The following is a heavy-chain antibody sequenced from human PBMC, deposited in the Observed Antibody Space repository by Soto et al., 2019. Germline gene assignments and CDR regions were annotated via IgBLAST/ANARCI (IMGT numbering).Heavy chain of an antibody. CDR3: ARIPLGSGSPIDY. D-gene: IGHD3-22*01. Sequence: SETLSLTCAVSGYSISSGYYWGWIRQPPGKGLEWIGSIYHSGSTYYNPSLKSRVTISGDTSKNQFSLKLSSVTAADTAVEYCARIPLGSGSPIDYWGQGTLVTVSS. CDR2: IYHSGST. J-gene: IGHJ4*02. V-gene: IGHV4-38-2*01. CDR1: GYSISSGYY.